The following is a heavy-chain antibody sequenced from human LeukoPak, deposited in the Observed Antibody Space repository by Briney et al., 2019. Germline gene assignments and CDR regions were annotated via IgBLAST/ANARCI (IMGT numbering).Heavy chain of an antibody. CDR2: ISGSGGST. D-gene: IGHD3-3*02. V-gene: IGHV3-23*01. CDR1: GFTFSSYA. J-gene: IGHJ6*02. CDR3: AKGHFWSGYYYYYGMDV. Sequence: GSLRLSCAASGFTFSSYAMSWVRQAPGKGLEWVSAISGSGGSTYYADSVKGRFTISRDNSKNTLYLQMNSLRAEDTAVYYCAKGHFWSGYYYYYGMDVWGQGTTVTVSS.